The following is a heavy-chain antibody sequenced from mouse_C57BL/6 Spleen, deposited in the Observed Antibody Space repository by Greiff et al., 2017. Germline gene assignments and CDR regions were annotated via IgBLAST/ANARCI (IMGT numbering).Heavy chain of an antibody. D-gene: IGHD2-4*01. CDR3: ARGDYYDYDGSYFDY. CDR2: ISSGSSTI. J-gene: IGHJ2*01. V-gene: IGHV5-17*01. CDR1: GFTFSDYG. Sequence: EVQLVESGGGLVKPGGSLKLSCAASGFTFSDYGMHWVRQAPEKGLEWVAYISSGSSTIYYADTVKGRFTISRDNAKNTLFLQMTSLRSEDTAMYYGARGDYYDYDGSYFDYWGQGTTLTVSS.